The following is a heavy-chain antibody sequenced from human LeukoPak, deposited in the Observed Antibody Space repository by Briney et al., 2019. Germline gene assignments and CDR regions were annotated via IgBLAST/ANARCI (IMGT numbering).Heavy chain of an antibody. Sequence: ASVKVSCKASGYTFTKHGISWVRQAPGQGLEWMGWISGYNGDTNYAQKLQGSVTLTTDTSTSTAYMEVRSLTSDDTAVYYCARDPEWDGYNLGYYFDYWGQGTLVTVSS. CDR1: GYTFTKHG. CDR2: ISGYNGDT. J-gene: IGHJ4*02. V-gene: IGHV1-18*01. D-gene: IGHD5-24*01. CDR3: ARDPEWDGYNLGYYFDY.